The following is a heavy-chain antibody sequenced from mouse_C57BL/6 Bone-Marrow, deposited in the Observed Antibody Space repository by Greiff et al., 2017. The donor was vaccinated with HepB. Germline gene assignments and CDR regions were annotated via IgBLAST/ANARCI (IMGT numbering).Heavy chain of an antibody. CDR3: ARRGLRSYYAMDY. CDR2: IWSGGST. Sequence: VQGVESGPGLVQPSQSLSITCTVSGFSLTSYGVHWVRQSPGKGLEWLGVIWSGGSTDYNAAFISRLSISKDNSKSQVFFKMNSLQADDTAIYYCARRGLRSYYAMDYWGQGTSVTVSS. D-gene: IGHD1-1*01. V-gene: IGHV2-2*01. J-gene: IGHJ4*01. CDR1: GFSLTSYG.